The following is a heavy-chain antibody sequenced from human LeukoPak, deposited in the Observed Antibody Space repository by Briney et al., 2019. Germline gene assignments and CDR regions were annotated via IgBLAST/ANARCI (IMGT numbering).Heavy chain of an antibody. Sequence: APVKASCKPSVYTFIRSGITRVGQAPSQGRECMGWMSAYNGNTNYAQEFQGRVTMTADASTSTAYMELRSLRSDETAVYYCARGEVGGSYGIPFDYWGQGTLVTVSS. D-gene: IGHD1-26*01. J-gene: IGHJ4*02. CDR3: ARGEVGGSYGIPFDY. CDR2: MSAYNGNT. V-gene: IGHV1-18*01. CDR1: VYTFIRSG.